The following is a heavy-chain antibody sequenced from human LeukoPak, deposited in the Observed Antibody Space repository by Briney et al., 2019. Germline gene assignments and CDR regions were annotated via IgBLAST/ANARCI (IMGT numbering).Heavy chain of an antibody. Sequence: GGSLRLFCAASGLPFSSYAMHWVRQAPGKGLEYVSAISSNGGSTYYANSVKGRFTISRDNSKNTLYLQMGSLRAEDMAVYYCARDGGYSYGSPSYYFDYWGQGTLVTVSS. CDR3: ARDGGYSYGSPSYYFDY. J-gene: IGHJ4*02. V-gene: IGHV3-64*01. CDR2: ISSNGGST. D-gene: IGHD5-18*01. CDR1: GLPFSSYA.